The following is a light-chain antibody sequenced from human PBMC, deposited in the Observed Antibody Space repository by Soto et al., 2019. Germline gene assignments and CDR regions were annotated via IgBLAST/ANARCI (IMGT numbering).Light chain of an antibody. CDR3: QQYNSH. CDR1: QSISYW. V-gene: IGKV1-5*01. J-gene: IGKJ4*01. CDR2: DAS. Sequence: DIQMTQSPSTLSASVGDRVTITCRASQSISYWLAWYQQKPWKAPKLLIYDASSLERGLPSRFSGGGSGPDFTLTSSSRQPYDFATYYSQQYNSHFGGGTKVEIK.